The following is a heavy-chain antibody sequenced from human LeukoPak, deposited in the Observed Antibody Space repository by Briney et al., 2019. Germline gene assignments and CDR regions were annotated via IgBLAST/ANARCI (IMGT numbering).Heavy chain of an antibody. Sequence: ALVKVSCKASGGTFSSYAISWVRQAPGQGLEWMGGIIPIFGTANYAQKFQGRVTITTDESTSTAYMELISLRSEDTAVYYCARAGGIAAAGTYYYYYYYMDVWGKGTTVTVSS. V-gene: IGHV1-69*05. D-gene: IGHD6-13*01. CDR2: IIPIFGTA. CDR1: GGTFSSYA. CDR3: ARAGGIAAAGTYYYYYYYMDV. J-gene: IGHJ6*03.